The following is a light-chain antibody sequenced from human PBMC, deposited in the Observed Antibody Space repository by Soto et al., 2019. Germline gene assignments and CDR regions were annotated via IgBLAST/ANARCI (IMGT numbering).Light chain of an antibody. CDR2: DAS. Sequence: EIMMTISPATLSVYQGERATLSCRASQSLSSNLAWYQQKPGQAPRLLIYDASNRATGIPARFSGSGSGTDFTLTISSLEPEDFAVYYCQQRSYWPITFGQGTRLEIK. J-gene: IGKJ5*01. CDR3: QQRSYWPIT. CDR1: QSLSSN. V-gene: IGKV3-11*01.